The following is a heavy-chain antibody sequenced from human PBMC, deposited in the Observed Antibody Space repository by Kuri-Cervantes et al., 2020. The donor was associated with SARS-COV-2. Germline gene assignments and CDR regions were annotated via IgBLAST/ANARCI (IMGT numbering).Heavy chain of an antibody. CDR1: GFTVSSNY. Sequence: LSLTCAASGFTVSSNYMSWVRQAPGKGLEWVSVIYSGGSTYYANSVKGRFTISRDNSKNTLYLQMGSLRAEDMAVYYCAIPMIVVVIVGGSGKPNWFDPWGQGTLVTVSS. V-gene: IGHV3-53*05. CDR2: IYSGGST. CDR3: AIPMIVVVIVGGSGKPNWFDP. J-gene: IGHJ5*02. D-gene: IGHD3-22*01.